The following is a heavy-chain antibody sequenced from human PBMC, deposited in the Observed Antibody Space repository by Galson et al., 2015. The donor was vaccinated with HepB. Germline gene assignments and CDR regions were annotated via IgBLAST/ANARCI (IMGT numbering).Heavy chain of an antibody. J-gene: IGHJ6*02. D-gene: IGHD4-23*01. CDR3: ARVGKNLRPVRDYYHMDV. V-gene: IGHV4-31*03. Sequence: TLSLTCSVSGASINSSNYYWSWIRPRPGKGLDWIGSISYSGSSYYNPSLRSRLSISIDTSRNHFSLNLTSVTAADTAVYYCARVGKNLRPVRDYYHMDVWGQGSTVTVSS. CDR2: ISYSGSS. CDR1: GASINSSNYY.